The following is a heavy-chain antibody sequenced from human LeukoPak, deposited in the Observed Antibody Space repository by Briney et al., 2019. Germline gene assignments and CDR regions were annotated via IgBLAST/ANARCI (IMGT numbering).Heavy chain of an antibody. CDR2: VSATGVST. CDR3: AKKSGNLYYFDY. J-gene: IGHJ4*02. D-gene: IGHD1-14*01. Sequence: GGSLRLSCAASGFTFSSYAMSWVRQAPGKGLEWVSAVSATGVSTYYADSVKGRFTISRDDSKNTLSLQMNSLRAEDTAVYYCAKKSGNLYYFDYWGQGTLVTVSS. CDR1: GFTFSSYA. V-gene: IGHV3-23*01.